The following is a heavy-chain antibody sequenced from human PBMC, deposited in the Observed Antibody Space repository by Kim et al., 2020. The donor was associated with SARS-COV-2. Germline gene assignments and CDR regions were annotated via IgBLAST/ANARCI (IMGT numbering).Heavy chain of an antibody. CDR2: N. Sequence: NDYAVSVKSRITINPDTSKNQFSLQLNSVTPEDTAVYYCARSRRVTNFDYWGQGTLVTVSS. D-gene: IGHD3-10*01. CDR3: ARSRRVTNFDY. J-gene: IGHJ4*02. V-gene: IGHV6-1*01.